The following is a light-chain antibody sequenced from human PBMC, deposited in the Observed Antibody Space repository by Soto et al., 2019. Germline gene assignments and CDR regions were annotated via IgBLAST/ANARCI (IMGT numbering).Light chain of an antibody. J-gene: IGKJ3*01. CDR1: QGISSY. CDR3: QQLNSYPFT. V-gene: IGKV1-9*01. CDR2: AAS. Sequence: IQLTQSPSSLSASVGDRVTITCRASQGISSYLAWYQQKPGKAPQLLIYAASTLQSGVPSRFSCSGSGTDFTLTISRLQPEDFSTYYCQQLNSYPFTFVPGTKVDIK.